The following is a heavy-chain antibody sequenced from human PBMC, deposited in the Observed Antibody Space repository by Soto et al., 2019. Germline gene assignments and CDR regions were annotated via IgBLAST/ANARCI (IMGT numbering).Heavy chain of an antibody. CDR3: ARVFHDYSNYGDLFDY. Sequence: QVQLQESGPGLVKPSETLSLTCTVSGGSISSYYWSWIRQPAGKGLEWIGRIYTSGSTNYNPSLKSRVTMSVDTSKNQFSLKLSSVTAADTAVYYCARVFHDYSNYGDLFDYWGQGTLVTVSS. D-gene: IGHD4-4*01. CDR1: GGSISSYY. V-gene: IGHV4-4*07. CDR2: IYTSGST. J-gene: IGHJ4*02.